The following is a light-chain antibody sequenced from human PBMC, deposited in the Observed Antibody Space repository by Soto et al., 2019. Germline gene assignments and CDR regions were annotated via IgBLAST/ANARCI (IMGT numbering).Light chain of an antibody. CDR2: GAS. V-gene: IGKV1-9*01. Sequence: IQLTQSPSSLSASVGDRVTITCRASQGIINCLAWYQQKPGKPPKLLIYGASTVHSGVPSRFGGSGSWTDFTLTVSSLQPEDFATYYCQQLFMYPPTFGPGTKVDIK. CDR3: QQLFMYPPT. J-gene: IGKJ3*01. CDR1: QGIINC.